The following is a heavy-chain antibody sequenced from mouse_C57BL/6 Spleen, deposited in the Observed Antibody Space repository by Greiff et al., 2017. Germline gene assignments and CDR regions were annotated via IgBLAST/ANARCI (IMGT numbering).Heavy chain of an antibody. D-gene: IGHD1-1*01. CDR1: GYTFTSYW. V-gene: IGHV1-72*01. CDR3: ARSLITTVVDAWFAY. J-gene: IGHJ3*01. CDR2: IDPNSGGT. Sequence: QVQLKESGAELVKPGASVKLSCKASGYTFTSYWMHWVKQRPGRGLEWIGRIDPNSGGTKYNEKFKSKATLTVDKPSSTAYMQLSSLTSEDSAVYYCARSLITTVVDAWFAYWGQGTLVTVSA.